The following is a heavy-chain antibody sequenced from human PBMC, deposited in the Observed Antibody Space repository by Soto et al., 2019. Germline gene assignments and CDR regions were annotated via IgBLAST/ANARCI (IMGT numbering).Heavy chain of an antibody. CDR1: GYTFFTSD. D-gene: IGHD1-20*01. CDR3: ARHNGPTQSETWCDP. J-gene: IGHJ5*02. Sequence: QVHLVQSGVEVKTPGASVKVSSQASGYTFFTSDISWVRQAPGQGLEWMGWISTYSGDTKYAQNFQGRVTMTTVTSMTTACLELRSLRSAVTAVYYFARHNGPTQSETWCDPWGQGTRVTVSS. CDR2: ISTYSGDT. V-gene: IGHV1-18*01.